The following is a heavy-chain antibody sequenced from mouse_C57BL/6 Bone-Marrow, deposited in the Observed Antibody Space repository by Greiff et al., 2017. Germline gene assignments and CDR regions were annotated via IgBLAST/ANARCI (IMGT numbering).Heavy chain of an antibody. CDR1: GYTFTSYD. CDR3: ARIEFDGSSGDWYFDV. J-gene: IGHJ1*03. D-gene: IGHD1-1*01. CDR2: IYPRDGST. Sequence: QVQLKQSGPELVKPGASVKLSCKASGYTFTSYDINWVKQRPGQGLEWIGWIYPRDGSTKYNEKFKGKATFTVDTSSSTAYMELHSLTSEDSAVYFCARIEFDGSSGDWYFDVWGTGTTVTVSS. V-gene: IGHV1-85*01.